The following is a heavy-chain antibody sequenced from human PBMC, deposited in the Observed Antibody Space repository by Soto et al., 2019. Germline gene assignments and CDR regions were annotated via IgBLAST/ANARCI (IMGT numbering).Heavy chain of an antibody. CDR3: AKLRGDYGWRGVFDI. D-gene: IGHD4-17*01. V-gene: IGHV3-23*01. CDR2: ISGSGGGT. CDR1: GFTFVSYA. J-gene: IGHJ3*02. Sequence: GGSLRLSCTASGFTFVSYAMSWVRQAPGKGLEWVSIISGSGGGTYYPDSVKGRFTISRDNSKNTLYLQMNSLRAEDTAIYYCAKLRGDYGWRGVFDIWGQGTMVTVSS.